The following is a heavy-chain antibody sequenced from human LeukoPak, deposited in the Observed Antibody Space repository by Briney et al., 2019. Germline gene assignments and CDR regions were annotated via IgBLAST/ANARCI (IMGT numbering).Heavy chain of an antibody. D-gene: IGHD6-13*01. J-gene: IGHJ4*02. V-gene: IGHV3-30*18. CDR3: AKVGSSWAYYFDY. CDR1: GFTFSNYG. Sequence: GGSLRLSCAASGFTFSNYGIHWVRQAPGKGLEWVAVISYDGSNKYYADSVKGRFTISRDNSKNTLYLQMNSLRAEDTAVYYCAKVGSSWAYYFDYWGQGTLVTVSS. CDR2: ISYDGSNK.